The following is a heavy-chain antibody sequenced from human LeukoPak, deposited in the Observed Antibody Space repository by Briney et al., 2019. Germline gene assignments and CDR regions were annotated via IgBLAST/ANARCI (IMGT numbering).Heavy chain of an antibody. Sequence: SETQSLTCTVSGGSISSYYWSWIRQPPGKGLEWIGYIFYSGSTNYNPSLKSRVTISVDTSKNQFSLRLSSVTAADTAVYYCARVFSYPLRAPFDPWAREPWSPSPQ. V-gene: IGHV4-59*01. CDR1: GGSISSYY. D-gene: IGHD3-3*01. J-gene: IGHJ5*02. CDR2: IFYSGST. CDR3: ARVFSYPLRAPFDP.